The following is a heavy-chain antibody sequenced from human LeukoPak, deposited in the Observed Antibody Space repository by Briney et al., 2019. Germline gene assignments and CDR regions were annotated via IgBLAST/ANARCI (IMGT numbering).Heavy chain of an antibody. Sequence: SETLSLTCTVSGGSISSYYWSWIRQPPGKGLEWIGYISYSGSTNYNPSLKSRVAISVDTSKSQFSLKLSSVTAADTAIYYCASGIVPDYYYHYMDVWGKGTTVTVSS. V-gene: IGHV4-59*01. D-gene: IGHD6-6*01. CDR1: GGSISSYY. CDR3: ASGIVPDYYYHYMDV. J-gene: IGHJ6*03. CDR2: ISYSGST.